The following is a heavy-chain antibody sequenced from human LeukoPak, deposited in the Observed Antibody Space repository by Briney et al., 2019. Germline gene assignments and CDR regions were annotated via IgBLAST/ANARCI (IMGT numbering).Heavy chain of an antibody. D-gene: IGHD3-3*01. CDR3: ARGFGVVTMVGGKWFDP. J-gene: IGHJ5*02. CDR1: RYTFTRYD. CDR2: MNPNSGNT. Sequence: ASVKVSCKASRYTFTRYDINWVRQATGQKLEWMGGMNPNSGNTGYAQKFQSRGTMTRDTSITTAYMELSSLRSEDTAVYYCARGFGVVTMVGGKWFDPWGQGTLVTVSS. V-gene: IGHV1-8*01.